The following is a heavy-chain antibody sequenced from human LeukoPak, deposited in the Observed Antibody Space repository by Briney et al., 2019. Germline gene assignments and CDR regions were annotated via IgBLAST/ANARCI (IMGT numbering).Heavy chain of an antibody. CDR3: ARARGVGSGWPIGY. D-gene: IGHD6-19*01. CDR2: IRYDGSNK. V-gene: IGHV3-30*02. CDR1: GFTFSSYG. Sequence: GGSLRLSCAASGFTFSSYGMHWVRQAPGKGLEWVAFIRYDGSNKYYADSVKGRFTISRDNSKNTLYLQMNSLRAEDTAVYYCARARGVGSGWPIGYWGQGTLVTVSS. J-gene: IGHJ4*02.